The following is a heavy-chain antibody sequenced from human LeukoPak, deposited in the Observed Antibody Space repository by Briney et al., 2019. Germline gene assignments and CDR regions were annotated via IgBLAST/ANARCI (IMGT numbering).Heavy chain of an antibody. CDR2: IIPIFGTA. D-gene: IGHD1-1*01. CDR3: ASGPLVRLERGGGAFDI. J-gene: IGHJ3*02. CDR1: GGTFSSYA. Sequence: GASVKVSCKASGGTFSSYAIRWVRQAPGQGLEWMGGIIPIFGTANYAQKFQGRVTITADKSTSTAYMELSSLRSEDTAVYYCASGPLVRLERGGGAFDIWGQGTMVTVSS. V-gene: IGHV1-69*06.